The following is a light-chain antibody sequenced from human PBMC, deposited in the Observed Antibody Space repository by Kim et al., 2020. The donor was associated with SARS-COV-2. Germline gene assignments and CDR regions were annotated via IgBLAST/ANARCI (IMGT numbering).Light chain of an antibody. J-gene: IGLJ2*01. CDR1: SSNIGSNT. V-gene: IGLV1-44*01. CDR2: SRN. CDR3: AAWDDSLNGLV. Sequence: QSVLTQPPSASGTPGQTVTISCSGSSSNIGSNTVEWYQQLPGTAPRLLIYSRNQRPSGVPDRFSGSKSGTSVSLAITGLQSEDEADYYCAAWDDSLNGLVFGGGTKVTVL.